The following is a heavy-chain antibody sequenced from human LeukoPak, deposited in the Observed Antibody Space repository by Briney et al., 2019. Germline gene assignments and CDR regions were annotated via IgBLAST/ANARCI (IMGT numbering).Heavy chain of an antibody. D-gene: IGHD3-16*02. CDR2: IKQDGSEI. CDR3: ARDAPRNSGSSLIY. J-gene: IGHJ4*02. CDR1: GLSFGDYG. Sequence: GRSLRLSCTVSGLSFGDYGMSWVRQAPGKGLEWVANIKQDGSEIYYVDSVKGRFTISRDNAKNSLYLQMNSLRAEDTAVYYCARDAPRNSGSSLIYWGQGTLVTVSS. V-gene: IGHV3-7*01.